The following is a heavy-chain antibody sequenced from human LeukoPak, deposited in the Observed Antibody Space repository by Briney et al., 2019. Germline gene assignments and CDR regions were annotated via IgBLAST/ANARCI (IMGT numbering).Heavy chain of an antibody. Sequence: ASVKVSCKASGYTFTGYYMHWVRQAPGQGLEWMGWINPNSGGTNYAQKFQGRVTMTRDTSISTAYMELSSLRSEDTAVYYCAREGGLWFGELYFDYWGQGTLVTVSS. V-gene: IGHV1-2*02. J-gene: IGHJ4*02. CDR1: GYTFTGYY. CDR3: AREGGLWFGELYFDY. CDR2: INPNSGGT. D-gene: IGHD3-10*01.